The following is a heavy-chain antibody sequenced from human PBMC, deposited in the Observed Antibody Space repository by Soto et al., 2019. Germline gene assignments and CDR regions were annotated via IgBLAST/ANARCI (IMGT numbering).Heavy chain of an antibody. CDR3: ARGISMILAVQQDAPDSYFFDS. Sequence: SETLSLTCTVSGGSISSGGYYWSWIRQHPGKGLEWIGYIYYSGSTYYNPSLKSRVTISVDTSKNQFSLKLKSVTAADTAVYYCARGISMILAVQQDAPDSYFFDSWGQGTLVTVSS. V-gene: IGHV4-31*03. CDR2: IYYSGST. CDR1: GGSISSGGYY. D-gene: IGHD3-22*01. J-gene: IGHJ4*02.